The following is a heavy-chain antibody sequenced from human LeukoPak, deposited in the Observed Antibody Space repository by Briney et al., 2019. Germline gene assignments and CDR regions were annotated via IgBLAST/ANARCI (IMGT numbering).Heavy chain of an antibody. CDR1: GGSFSGYY. CDR2: INHSGST. D-gene: IGHD3-22*01. Sequence: SETLSLTCAVYGGSFSGYYWGWIRQPPGKGLEWIGEINHSGSTNYNPSLKSRVTISVDTSKNQFSLKLSSVTAADTAVYYCARQPLHYYDSSGYVWYFDLWGRGTLVTVSS. V-gene: IGHV4-34*01. J-gene: IGHJ2*01. CDR3: ARQPLHYYDSSGYVWYFDL.